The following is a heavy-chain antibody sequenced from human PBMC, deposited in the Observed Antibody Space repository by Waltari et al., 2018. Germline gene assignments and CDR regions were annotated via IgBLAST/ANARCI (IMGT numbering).Heavy chain of an antibody. Sequence: QVQLVQSGAEVKKPGSSVKVSCKASGGTFSSYTINRVRRAPGQGLEWMGRIIPILGIANYAQKFQGRVTITADKSTSTAYMELSSLRSEDTAVYYCARVNYDFWSGYAFDIWGQGTMVTVSS. CDR2: IIPILGIA. J-gene: IGHJ3*02. CDR1: GGTFSSYT. D-gene: IGHD3-3*01. V-gene: IGHV1-69*02. CDR3: ARVNYDFWSGYAFDI.